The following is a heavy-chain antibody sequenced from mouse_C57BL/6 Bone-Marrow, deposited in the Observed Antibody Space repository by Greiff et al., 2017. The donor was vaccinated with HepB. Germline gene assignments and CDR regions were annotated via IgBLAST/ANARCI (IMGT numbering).Heavy chain of an antibody. CDR2: ISNGGGST. D-gene: IGHD3-1*01. CDR3: AIHGSRGAY. Sequence: VKLVESGGGLVQPGGSLKLSCAASGFTFSDYYMYWGRQTPEKRLEWVAYISNGGGSTYYPDTVKGRFTISRDNSKNTLYLQMSRLKSEDTAIYYCAIHGSRGAYWGQGTLVTVSA. CDR1: GFTFSDYY. J-gene: IGHJ3*01. V-gene: IGHV5-12*01.